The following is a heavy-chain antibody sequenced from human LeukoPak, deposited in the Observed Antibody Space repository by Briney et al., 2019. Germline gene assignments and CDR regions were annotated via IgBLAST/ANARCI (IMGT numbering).Heavy chain of an antibody. CDR2: IIPIFGTA. J-gene: IGHJ4*02. V-gene: IGHV1-69*05. Sequence: TSVKVSCKASGGTFSSYAISWVRQAPGQGLEWMGGIIPIFGTANYAQKFQGRVTITTDESTSTAYMELSSLRSEDTAVYYCAREANRGSYYKDLVYWGQGTLVTVSS. D-gene: IGHD3-10*01. CDR1: GGTFSSYA. CDR3: AREANRGSYYKDLVY.